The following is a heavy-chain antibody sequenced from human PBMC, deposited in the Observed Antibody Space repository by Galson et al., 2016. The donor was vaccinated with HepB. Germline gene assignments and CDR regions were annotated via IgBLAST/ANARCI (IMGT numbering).Heavy chain of an antibody. D-gene: IGHD6-19*01. CDR1: GFTFRTYG. CDR3: VKGGGYSSGWYKGAFDY. CDR2: IGHDGRYT. J-gene: IGHJ4*02. Sequence: SLRLSCAASGFTFRTYGMHWVRQAPGKGLEWVAIIGHDGRYTQYVDSVKGRFTISRDNSKNTLYLQMSSLRTEDTAVYYCVKGGGYSSGWYKGAFDYWGQGTLVTVSS. V-gene: IGHV3-30*02.